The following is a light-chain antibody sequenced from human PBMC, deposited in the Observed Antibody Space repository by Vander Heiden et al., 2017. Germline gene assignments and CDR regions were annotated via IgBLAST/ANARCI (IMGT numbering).Light chain of an antibody. Sequence: QSVLTQPPSASGPPGQKITIPCSGSSSNTGSNTVNYYQQLPATAPKLLINSNNQRPSGVPDRFSGSKSGTTAALAITGLQSEDEADYYCAAWDDSRHSVVFGGGTKLTVL. J-gene: IGLJ2*01. CDR3: AAWDDSRHSVV. CDR1: SSNTGSNT. CDR2: SNN. V-gene: IGLV1-44*01.